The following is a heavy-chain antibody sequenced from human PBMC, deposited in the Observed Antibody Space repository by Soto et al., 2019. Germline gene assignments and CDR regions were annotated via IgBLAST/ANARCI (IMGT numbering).Heavy chain of an antibody. J-gene: IGHJ6*02. CDR3: ARRLYYDSSGFEGGGMDV. V-gene: IGHV4-59*01. Sequence: PSETLSLTCTVSGASISSYYWSWIRQPPGKGLEWIGYIYYSGSTNYNPSLKSRVTISVDTSKNQFSLKLSSVTAADTAVYYCARRLYYDSSGFEGGGMDVWGQGTTVTVSS. CDR1: GASISSYY. D-gene: IGHD3-22*01. CDR2: IYYSGST.